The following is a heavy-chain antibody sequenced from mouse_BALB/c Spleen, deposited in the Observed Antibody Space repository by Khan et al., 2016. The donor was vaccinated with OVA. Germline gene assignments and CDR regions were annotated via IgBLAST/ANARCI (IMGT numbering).Heavy chain of an antibody. J-gene: IGHJ1*01. Sequence: EVELVESGGGLVKPGGSLKLSCAASGFSFSSYTMSWVRQTPEKRLEWVATISSGSTYTYYPASVKGRFTFSRDHAKNTLFLQRSSLKSEDTAMYYCTRDGNYAHWYFDVWGAGTTVTGSS. CDR1: GFSFSSYT. CDR2: ISSGSTYT. D-gene: IGHD2-1*01. V-gene: IGHV5-6-4*01. CDR3: TRDGNYAHWYFDV.